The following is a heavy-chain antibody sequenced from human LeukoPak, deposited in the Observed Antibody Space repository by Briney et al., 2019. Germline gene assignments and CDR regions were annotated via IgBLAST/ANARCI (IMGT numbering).Heavy chain of an antibody. CDR1: GGSISSGGYY. V-gene: IGHV4-31*03. Sequence: SQTLSLTCTVSGGSISSGGYYWSWIRQHPGKGLEWIGYIYYSGSTYYNPSLKSRVTISVDTSKNQFSLKLSSVTAADTAVYYCARVVVVPAATREDAFDVWGQGTMVTVSS. CDR2: IYYSGST. CDR3: ARVVVVPAATREDAFDV. D-gene: IGHD2-2*01. J-gene: IGHJ3*01.